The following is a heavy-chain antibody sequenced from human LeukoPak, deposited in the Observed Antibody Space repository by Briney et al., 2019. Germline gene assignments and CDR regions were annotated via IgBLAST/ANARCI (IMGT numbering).Heavy chain of an antibody. CDR1: GGSISNYY. Sequence: SETLSLTCTVSGGSISNYYWSWVRQPPGGGLEWIGYISNSVSTNYNSSLKSLVTISLDTSKNQFSLKLSSVTAADTAVYYCARKYVGGNSSPTYWHFDLWGRGALVTVSS. CDR2: ISNSVST. J-gene: IGHJ2*01. CDR3: ARKYVGGNSSPTYWHFDL. V-gene: IGHV4-59*01. D-gene: IGHD4-23*01.